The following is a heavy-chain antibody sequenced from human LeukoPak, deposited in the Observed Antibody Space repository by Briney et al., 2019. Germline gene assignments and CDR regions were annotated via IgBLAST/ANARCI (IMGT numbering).Heavy chain of an antibody. CDR3: ASDYDSSGYYFI. V-gene: IGHV4-59*08. Sequence: SETLSLTCTVSGGSISRYYWSWIRQPPGKGLEWIGYIYYSGSANYNPSLKSRVTISVDTSKNQFSLKLSSVTAADTAVHYCASDYDSSGYYFIWGQGTLVTVSS. CDR2: IYYSGSA. D-gene: IGHD3-22*01. CDR1: GGSISRYY. J-gene: IGHJ4*02.